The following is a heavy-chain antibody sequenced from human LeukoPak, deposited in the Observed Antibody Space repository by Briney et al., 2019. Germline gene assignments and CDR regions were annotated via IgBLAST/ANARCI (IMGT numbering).Heavy chain of an antibody. J-gene: IGHJ6*02. CDR1: GYTFTSYD. CDR2: MNPNSGNT. V-gene: IGHV1-8*01. D-gene: IGHD3-10*01. CDR3: ARLGELGMVRPQNAYYYYYGMDV. Sequence: VASVKVSCKASGYTFTSYDINWVRQATGQGLEWMGWMNPNSGNTGYAQKFQGRVTMTRNTSISTAYMEPSSLRSEDTAVYYCARLGELGMVRPQNAYYYYYGMDVWGQGTTVTVSS.